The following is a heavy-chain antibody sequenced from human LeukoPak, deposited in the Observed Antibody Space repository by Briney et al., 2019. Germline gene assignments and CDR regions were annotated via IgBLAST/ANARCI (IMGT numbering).Heavy chain of an antibody. CDR3: ARLREMATTGRWLDP. D-gene: IGHD5-24*01. CDR1: GGSISSSNW. J-gene: IGHJ5*02. CDR2: IYESETT. V-gene: IGHV4-4*02. Sequence: PSETLSLTCAASGGSISSSNWWSWVRQPPRKRLEWIGEIYESETTNYNPSLKSRVTISVDKSKMQFSLKLNTVTAADTAVYYCARLREMATTGRWLDPWGQGTLVTVSS.